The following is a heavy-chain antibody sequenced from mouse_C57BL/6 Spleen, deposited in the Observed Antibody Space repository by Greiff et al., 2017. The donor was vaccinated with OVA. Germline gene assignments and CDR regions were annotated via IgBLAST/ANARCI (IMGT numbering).Heavy chain of an antibody. CDR2: IDPSDSYT. CDR3: AKKDCNYSPFDY. J-gene: IGHJ2*01. CDR1: GYTFTSYW. Sequence: QVQLQQPGAELVKPGASVKLSCKASGYTFTSYWMQWVKQRPGQGLEWIGEIDPSDSYTNYNQKFKGKATLTVDTSSSTAYMQLSSLTSEDSAVYYCAKKDCNYSPFDYWGQGTTLTGSS. V-gene: IGHV1-50*01. D-gene: IGHD2-1*01.